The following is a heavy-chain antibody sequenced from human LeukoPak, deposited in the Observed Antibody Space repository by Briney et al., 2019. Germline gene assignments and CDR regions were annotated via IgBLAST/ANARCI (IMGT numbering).Heavy chain of an antibody. Sequence: KTSETLSLTCAVYGGSFRGYYWRWLRQPPRKGLEWIGEINHSGSTNYNPSLKSRVTISVDTSKNQFSLKLSSVTAADTAVYYCASNTRDYGTDYWGQGTLVTVSS. CDR1: GGSFRGYY. CDR3: ASNTRDYGTDY. V-gene: IGHV4-34*01. J-gene: IGHJ4*02. CDR2: INHSGST. D-gene: IGHD4-17*01.